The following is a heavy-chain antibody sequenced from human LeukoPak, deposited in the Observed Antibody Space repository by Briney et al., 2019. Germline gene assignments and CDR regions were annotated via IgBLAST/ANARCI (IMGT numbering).Heavy chain of an antibody. V-gene: IGHV4-4*07. CDR1: GGSISSYY. Sequence: SETLSLTCTVSGGSISSYYWSWIRQPAGKGLEWIGHIYTSGSTNYNPSLKSRVTMSVDTSKNQFSLKLSSVTAADTAVYYCAGYNYDFWSGYSWFDPWGQGTLVIVSS. CDR2: IYTSGST. CDR3: AGYNYDFWSGYSWFDP. J-gene: IGHJ5*02. D-gene: IGHD3-3*01.